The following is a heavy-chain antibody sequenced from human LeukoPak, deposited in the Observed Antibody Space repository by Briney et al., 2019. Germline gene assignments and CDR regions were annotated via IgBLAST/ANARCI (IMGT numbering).Heavy chain of an antibody. J-gene: IGHJ4*02. CDR3: ARVRKAMVRGVIAYYFDY. Sequence: PGGSLRLSCAASGFTFSRYYMSWVRQAPGKGLEWVSSISTSSSYIYYADSVKGRFTISRDNAKNSLYLQMNSLRAEDTAVYYCARVRKAMVRGVIAYYFDYWGQGTLVTVSS. V-gene: IGHV3-21*01. CDR1: GFTFSRYY. CDR2: ISTSSSYI. D-gene: IGHD3-10*01.